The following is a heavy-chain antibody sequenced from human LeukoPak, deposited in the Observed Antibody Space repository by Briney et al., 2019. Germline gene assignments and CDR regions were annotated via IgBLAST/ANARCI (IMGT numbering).Heavy chain of an antibody. D-gene: IGHD6-6*01. Sequence: GGSLRLSCAASGFTFTMFSMNWLRQAPGKGLEWIAFIRGRSDTTYYADSVQGRFTISRDNAEDSVYLQMNSLRVEDTAVYYCARGPLISYNSSTYPPFDYWGQGTLVTVSS. CDR1: GFTFTMFS. CDR2: IRGRSDTT. J-gene: IGHJ4*02. CDR3: ARGPLISYNSSTYPPFDY. V-gene: IGHV3-48*01.